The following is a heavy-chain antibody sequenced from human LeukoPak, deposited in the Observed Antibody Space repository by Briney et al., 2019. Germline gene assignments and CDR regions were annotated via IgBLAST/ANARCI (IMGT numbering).Heavy chain of an antibody. Sequence: PGGSLRLSCAASGFTFSGSAMHWVRQASGKGLEWVGHIRSKPNNYATGYAASVKGRFTISRDDSKNTTFLHMNSLKTEDTAVYYCTSYPRSSGPYWGQGALVTVSS. V-gene: IGHV3-73*01. CDR1: GFTFSGSA. J-gene: IGHJ4*02. CDR3: TSYPRSSGPY. D-gene: IGHD3-22*01. CDR2: IRSKPNNYAT.